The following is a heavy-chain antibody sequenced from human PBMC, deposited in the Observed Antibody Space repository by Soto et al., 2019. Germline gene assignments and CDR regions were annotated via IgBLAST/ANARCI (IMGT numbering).Heavy chain of an antibody. CDR1: GFTFSSYE. D-gene: IGHD2-2*01. CDR3: AKGRAPSDLYHHYYCGMDV. CDR2: ISASGGST. Sequence: EVQLLEAGGNLVQPGVSMRLSCAASGFTFSSYEMNWVRQAPGKGLEWVSSISASGGSTLYADSVKGRITISRDNSKNTLYLQLNSLRAEDTAVYFCAKGRAPSDLYHHYYCGMDVWGLGTTVTVSS. J-gene: IGHJ6*02. V-gene: IGHV3-23*01.